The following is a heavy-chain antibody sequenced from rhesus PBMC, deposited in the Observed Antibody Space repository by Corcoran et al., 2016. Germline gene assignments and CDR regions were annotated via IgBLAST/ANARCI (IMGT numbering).Heavy chain of an antibody. CDR3: ASSDWGDYADWYFDL. D-gene: IGHD3-34*01. Sequence: QVQLVQSGAEVKKPGSSVKVSCKASGYTFTDYYMHWVRQAPRQGLEWMGWINPYNGNTKYAQKFQGRVTMTRDTLRSTNYMELSSVRSEDTGVYYCASSDWGDYADWYFDLWGPGTPITISA. J-gene: IGHJ2*01. CDR1: GYTFTDYY. CDR2: INPYNGNT. V-gene: IGHV1S2*01.